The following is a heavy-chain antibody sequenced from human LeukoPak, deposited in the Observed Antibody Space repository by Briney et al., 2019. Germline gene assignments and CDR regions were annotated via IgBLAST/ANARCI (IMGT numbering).Heavy chain of an antibody. V-gene: IGHV4-59*08. CDR1: GGSISSYY. D-gene: IGHD6-19*01. CDR3: ARLRNSSGWNQSPYYFDY. J-gene: IGHJ4*02. CDR2: IYYSGST. Sequence: SETLSLTCTVSGGSISSYYWSWIRQPPGKGLEWIGYIYYSGSTNYNPSLKSRVTISVDTSKNQFSLKLSSVTAADTAVYYCARLRNSSGWNQSPYYFDYWGQGTLVTVAS.